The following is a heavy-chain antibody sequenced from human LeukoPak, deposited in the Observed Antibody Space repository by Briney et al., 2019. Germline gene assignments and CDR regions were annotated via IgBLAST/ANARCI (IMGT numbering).Heavy chain of an antibody. CDR1: GGSFSGYY. J-gene: IGHJ4*02. CDR3: VRVRVVAAITKRGRYYFDY. D-gene: IGHD2-15*01. CDR2: INHSGST. Sequence: PSETLSLTCAVYGGSFSGYYWSWIRQPPGKGLEWIGEINHSGSTNYNPSLKSRVTISVDTSKNQFSLKLSSVTAADTAVYYCVRVRVVAAITKRGRYYFDYWGQGTLVTVSS. V-gene: IGHV4-34*01.